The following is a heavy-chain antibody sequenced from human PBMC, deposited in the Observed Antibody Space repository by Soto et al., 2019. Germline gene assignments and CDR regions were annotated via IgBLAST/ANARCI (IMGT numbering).Heavy chain of an antibody. D-gene: IGHD2-8*01. CDR1: GFTFSRYA. J-gene: IGHJ4*02. Sequence: AGGSLRLSCADSGFTFSRYAISWVRQAPGKGLEWVSAISGSGGSTYYADSVKGRFTISRDNSKNTLYLQMNSLRAEDTAVYYCAKDESPCMGCLHYFDYWGQGTLVTVSS. V-gene: IGHV3-23*01. CDR2: ISGSGGST. CDR3: AKDESPCMGCLHYFDY.